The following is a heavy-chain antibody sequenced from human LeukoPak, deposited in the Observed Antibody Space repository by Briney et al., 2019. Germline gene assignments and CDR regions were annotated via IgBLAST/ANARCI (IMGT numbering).Heavy chain of an antibody. V-gene: IGHV3-30*02. J-gene: IGHJ4*02. D-gene: IGHD2-2*01. Sequence: GGSLRLSCAASGFTFSSYGMHWVRQAPGKGLEWVAYIQYDGSNEQFADSVKGRFSISRDSSKNTLYLQMNCLRAEDTAVYYCAKVGSKAISVYFDYWGQGTLVTVSS. CDR2: IQYDGSNE. CDR1: GFTFSSYG. CDR3: AKVGSKAISVYFDY.